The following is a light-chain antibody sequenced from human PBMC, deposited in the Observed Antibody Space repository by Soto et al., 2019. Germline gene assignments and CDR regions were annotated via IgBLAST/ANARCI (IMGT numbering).Light chain of an antibody. V-gene: IGLV2-23*02. Sequence: QSALTQPASVSGSPGQSITISCTGTSRDVGSYNLVSWYQQHPGKAPKLMIYEVSKRPSGVSNRFSGSKSGNTASLTISGLQAEDEADYYCCSYAGSWVFGGGTQLTVL. J-gene: IGLJ3*02. CDR3: CSYAGSWV. CDR2: EVS. CDR1: SRDVGSYNL.